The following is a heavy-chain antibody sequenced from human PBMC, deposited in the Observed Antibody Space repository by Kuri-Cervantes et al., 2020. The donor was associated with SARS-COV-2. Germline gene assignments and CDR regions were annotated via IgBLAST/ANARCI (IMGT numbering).Heavy chain of an antibody. D-gene: IGHD6-19*01. CDR3: AKDLREWLVINDAFDI. Sequence: GGSLRLSCAASGFIFSSYAMSWVRQAPGKGLEWVSAISGSGGFTYYTDSVKGRFTISRDNSKNTLYLQMNSLRAEDTAVYYCAKDLREWLVINDAFDIWGQGTMVTVSS. V-gene: IGHV3-23*01. J-gene: IGHJ3*02. CDR2: ISGSGGFT. CDR1: GFIFSSYA.